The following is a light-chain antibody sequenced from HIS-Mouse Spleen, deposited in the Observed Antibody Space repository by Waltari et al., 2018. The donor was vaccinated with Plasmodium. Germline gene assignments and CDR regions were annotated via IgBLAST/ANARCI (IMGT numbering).Light chain of an antibody. V-gene: IGLV2-8*01. CDR1: TRDLGGFTL. J-gene: IGLJ2*01. Sequence: QSALTQPPSASGSPGQSVTISCTGTTRDLGGFTLVPWYQQHPGKAPKLMIYEVSKRPSGVPDRFSGSKSGNTASLTVSGLQAEDEADYYCSSYAGSNNLVFGGGTKLTVL. CDR3: SSYAGSNNLV. CDR2: EVS.